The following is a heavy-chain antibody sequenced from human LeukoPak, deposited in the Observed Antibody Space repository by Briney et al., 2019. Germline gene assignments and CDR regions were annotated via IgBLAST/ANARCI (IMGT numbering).Heavy chain of an antibody. V-gene: IGHV4-31*03. CDR2: INHSGST. CDR3: ARGRYRIAVARTRYFDY. CDR1: GGSISSGGYY. D-gene: IGHD6-19*01. Sequence: TSSETLSLTCTVSGGSISSGGYYWSWIRQHPGKGLEWIGEINHSGSTNYNPSLKSRVTISVDTSKNQFSLKLSSVTAADTAVYYCARGRYRIAVARTRYFDYWGQGTLVTVSS. J-gene: IGHJ4*02.